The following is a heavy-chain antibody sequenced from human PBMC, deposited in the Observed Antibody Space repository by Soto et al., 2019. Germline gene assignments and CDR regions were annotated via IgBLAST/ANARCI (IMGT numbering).Heavy chain of an antibody. CDR1: GFTFSSYA. J-gene: IGHJ6*03. Sequence: EVQLLESGGGLVQPGGSLRLSCAASGFTFSSYAMSWVRQAPGQGLELFSAISGSGGSTYYADSVKGRFTISRDNFKNPLYLQMTSLRADDTAVDYGVLYHYDYYCMDGWGKGSTVTVSS. V-gene: IGHV3-23*01. CDR2: ISGSGGST. CDR3: VLYHYDYYCMDG.